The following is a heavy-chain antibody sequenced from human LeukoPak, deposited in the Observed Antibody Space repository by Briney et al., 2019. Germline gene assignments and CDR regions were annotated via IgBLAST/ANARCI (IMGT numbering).Heavy chain of an antibody. D-gene: IGHD3-3*01. CDR1: GGSISSYY. Sequence: ASETLSLTCTVSGGSISSYYWSWIRQPPGKGLEWIGYIYYSGSTNYNPSLKSRVTISVDTSKKQFSLKLSSVTAADTAVYYCARDWALGRFLEWFGAFDIWGQGTMVTVSS. V-gene: IGHV4-59*01. CDR2: IYYSGST. CDR3: ARDWALGRFLEWFGAFDI. J-gene: IGHJ3*02.